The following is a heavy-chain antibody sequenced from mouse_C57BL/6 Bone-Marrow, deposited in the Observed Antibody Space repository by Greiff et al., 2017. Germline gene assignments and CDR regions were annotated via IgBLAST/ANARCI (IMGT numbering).Heavy chain of an antibody. V-gene: IGHV1-81*01. CDR3: ADSIYYYGFAD. J-gene: IGHJ3*01. CDR2: IYPRSCNT. CDR1: GYTFTSYG. Sequence: QVQLQQSGAELARPGASVKLSCKASGYTFTSYGLSWVKQRTGQGLEWIGEIYPRSCNTYYNEKFKGKATLTADKSSSTAYMEIRSLTSEDAAVYFCADSIYYYGFADWGQGTLVTVSA. D-gene: IGHD1-1*01.